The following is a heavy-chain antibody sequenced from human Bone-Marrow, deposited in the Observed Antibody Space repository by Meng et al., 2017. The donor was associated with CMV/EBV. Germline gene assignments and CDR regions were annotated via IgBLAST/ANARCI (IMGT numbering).Heavy chain of an antibody. Sequence: SETLSLTCAVYGGSFSGYYWSWIRQPPGKGLEWIGEINHSGSTNYNPSLKSRVTISVDTSKNQFSLKLSSVTAADTAVYYCARRRGYCSSTSCYNYYGMDVWGQGTTVTVPS. V-gene: IGHV4-34*01. J-gene: IGHJ6*02. CDR1: GGSFSGYY. CDR2: INHSGST. CDR3: ARRRGYCSSTSCYNYYGMDV. D-gene: IGHD2-2*02.